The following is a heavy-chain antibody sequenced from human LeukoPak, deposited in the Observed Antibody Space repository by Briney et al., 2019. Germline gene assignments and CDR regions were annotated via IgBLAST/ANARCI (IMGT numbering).Heavy chain of an antibody. V-gene: IGHV4-59*08. J-gene: IGHJ4*02. CDR1: GGSISSYY. Sequence: PSETLSLTCSVSGGSISSYYWSWIRQPPGXGLEWIGYISYSGSTKYNPSLKSRVTISVDTSKNQFSLRLSSVTAADTAVYYCATWRTAKTGFDYWGQGTLVTVSS. D-gene: IGHD1-1*01. CDR2: ISYSGST. CDR3: ATWRTAKTGFDY.